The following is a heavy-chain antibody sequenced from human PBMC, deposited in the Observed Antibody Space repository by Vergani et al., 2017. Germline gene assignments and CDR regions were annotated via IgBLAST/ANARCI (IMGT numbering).Heavy chain of an antibody. Sequence: VQLVQSGAEVKKPGASVKVSCKASGYTFTGYYMHWVRQAPGQGLEWMGLVDPEDGETIYAEKFQGRVTITADTSTDTAYMELSSLRSEDTAVYYCATDRGTSYNWFDPWGQGTLVTVSS. D-gene: IGHD1-26*01. J-gene: IGHJ5*02. CDR2: VDPEDGET. CDR3: ATDRGTSYNWFDP. V-gene: IGHV1-69-2*01. CDR1: GYTFTGYY.